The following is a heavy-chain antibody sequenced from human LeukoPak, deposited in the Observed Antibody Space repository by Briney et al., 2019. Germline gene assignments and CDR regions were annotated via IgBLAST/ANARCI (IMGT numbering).Heavy chain of an antibody. D-gene: IGHD2-15*01. V-gene: IGHV3-7*01. CDR2: IKEDGNEK. Sequence: TGGSLRLSCAASGFMFSGHWMTWVRQDPGKGLEWVANIKEDGNEKKYVDSVKGRFTISRDNTENSLYLQMSSLRTEDTAVYYCARLSDRPDATAYRPFDLWGQGTLVTVSS. CDR1: GFMFSGHW. J-gene: IGHJ4*02. CDR3: ARLSDRPDATAYRPFDL.